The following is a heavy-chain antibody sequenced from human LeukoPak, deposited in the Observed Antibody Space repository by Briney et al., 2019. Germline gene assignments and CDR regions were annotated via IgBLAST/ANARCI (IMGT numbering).Heavy chain of an antibody. J-gene: IGHJ4*02. CDR3: ARGRRYYYDSSGYYYVNYFDY. D-gene: IGHD3-22*01. CDR2: INHSGST. V-gene: IGHV4-34*01. Sequence: SETLSLTCAVYGGSFSGYYWSWIRQPPGKGLEWIGEINHSGSTNYNPSLKSRVTISVDTSKNQFSLKLSSVAAADTAVYYCARGRRYYYDSSGYYYVNYFDYWGQGTLVTVSS. CDR1: GGSFSGYY.